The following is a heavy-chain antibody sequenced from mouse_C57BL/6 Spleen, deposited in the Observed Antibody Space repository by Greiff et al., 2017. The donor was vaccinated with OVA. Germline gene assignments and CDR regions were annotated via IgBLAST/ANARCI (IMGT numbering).Heavy chain of an antibody. CDR2: IDPETGGT. V-gene: IGHV1-15*01. Sequence: QVHVKQSGAELVRPGASVTLSCKASGYTFTDYEMHWVKQTPVHGLEWIGAIDPETGGTAYNQTFTGKAILTADQSSSTAYMELRSLTSEDSAVYYCTRPSYYDYDGGASWFAYWGQGTLVTVSA. D-gene: IGHD2-4*01. CDR3: TRPSYYDYDGGASWFAY. J-gene: IGHJ3*01. CDR1: GYTFTDYE.